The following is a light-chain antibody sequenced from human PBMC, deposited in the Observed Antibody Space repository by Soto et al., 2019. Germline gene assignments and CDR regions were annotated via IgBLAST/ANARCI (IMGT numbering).Light chain of an antibody. CDR2: GTS. CDR3: QQYTSPSGNT. V-gene: IGKV3-20*01. J-gene: IGKJ2*01. CDR1: QSVATQF. Sequence: DIVLTQSPGTLSLSPGERATLSCRASQSVATQFFTWYQQRPGQAPRVLIYGTSTRATGIPDSFSGSGSGTHLTLTISRLEPEDCAVYCCQQYTSPSGNTCGQGTKLEIK.